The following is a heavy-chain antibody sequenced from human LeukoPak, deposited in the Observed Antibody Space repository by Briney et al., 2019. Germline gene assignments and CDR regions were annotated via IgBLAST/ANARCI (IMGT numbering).Heavy chain of an antibody. CDR1: GFTFSSYG. V-gene: IGHV3-30*02. CDR2: IRYDGSNK. D-gene: IGHD3-22*01. CDR3: AKEDAYYYDSSGYGYFDY. Sequence: GGALRLSCAASGFTFSSYGMHWVRQAPGKGLEWVAFIRYDGSNKYYADSVKGRFTISRDNSKNTLYLQMNSLRAEDTAVYYCAKEDAYYYDSSGYGYFDYWGQGTLVTVSS. J-gene: IGHJ4*02.